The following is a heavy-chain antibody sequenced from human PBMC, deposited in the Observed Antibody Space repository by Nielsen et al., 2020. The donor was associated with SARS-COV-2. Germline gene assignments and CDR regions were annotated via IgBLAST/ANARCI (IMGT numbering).Heavy chain of an antibody. CDR2: ISWNSGSI. CDR1: GFTFDDYA. D-gene: IGHD2-2*01. J-gene: IGHJ6*02. Sequence: SLDISCAASGFTFDDYAMHWVRQAPGKGLEWVSGISWNSGSIGYADSVKGRFTISRDNAKNSLYLQMNSLRAEDTALYYCAKGVVGSGDFYGMDVWGQGTTVTVSS. V-gene: IGHV3-9*01. CDR3: AKGVVGSGDFYGMDV.